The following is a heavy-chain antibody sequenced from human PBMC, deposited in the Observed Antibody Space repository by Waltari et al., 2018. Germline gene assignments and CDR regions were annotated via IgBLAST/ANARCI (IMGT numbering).Heavy chain of an antibody. V-gene: IGHV1-69*08. D-gene: IGHD2-15*01. CDR3: ARYPHCSGSSCYFGDAFDI. Sequence: QVQLVQSGAEVKKPGSSVKVSCKASGGTFSSYAISWVRQAPGQGLEWMGRIIPIFGTANYAQKFQGRVTITADKSTSTAYMELSSLRSEDTAVYYCARYPHCSGSSCYFGDAFDIWGQGTMVTVSS. J-gene: IGHJ3*02. CDR1: GGTFSSYA. CDR2: IIPIFGTA.